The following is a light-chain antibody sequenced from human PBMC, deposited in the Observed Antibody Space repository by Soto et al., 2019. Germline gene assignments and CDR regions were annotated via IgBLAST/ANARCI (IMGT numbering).Light chain of an antibody. CDR2: DAS. J-gene: IGKJ5*01. Sequence: EIVLTQSPATLSLSPGERATLSCRASQSVSSYLAWYQQKPGQAPRRLIYDASNRATGIPARFSGSGSGTDFSLTSSSLEPEDFAVYYCQQRSNWPPITFVQGTLLET. CDR3: QQRSNWPPIT. CDR1: QSVSSY. V-gene: IGKV3-11*01.